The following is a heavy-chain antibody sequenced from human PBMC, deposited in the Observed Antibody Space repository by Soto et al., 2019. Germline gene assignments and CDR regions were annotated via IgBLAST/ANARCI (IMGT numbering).Heavy chain of an antibody. Sequence: QVQLQESGPGLVKPSQPLSLTCTVSGGSISSGGYYWSWIRQHPGKGLEWIGYIYYSGSTYYNPSLKSRVTISVDTSKNQFSLKLSSVTAADTAVYYCARGIYYDFWSGYPGYFDYWGQGTLVTVSS. D-gene: IGHD3-3*01. J-gene: IGHJ4*02. CDR3: ARGIYYDFWSGYPGYFDY. CDR1: GGSISSGGYY. V-gene: IGHV4-31*03. CDR2: IYYSGST.